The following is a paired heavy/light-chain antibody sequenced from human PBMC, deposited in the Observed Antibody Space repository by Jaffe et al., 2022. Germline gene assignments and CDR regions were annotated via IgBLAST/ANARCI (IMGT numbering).Light chain of an antibody. Sequence: DIQLTQSPSFLSASVGDRVTITCRASQAISSYVAWYQQEPGKAPKLLIYAASTLQSGVPSRFSGSGSGTEFTLTINSLQPEDFATYYCQYLNSPPFPFGPGTKVGIK. CDR2: AAS. CDR3: QYLNSPPFP. CDR1: QAISSY. J-gene: IGKJ3*01. V-gene: IGKV1-9*01.
Heavy chain of an antibody. Sequence: EVQLVESGGGLVQRGGSLTLSCVASEFTFSKYSMNWVRQAPGKGLEWVSYISGNSITINYADSVKGRFTISRDNAKNALYLQMHSLRAEDTAVYYCARDYGDSFRFAFDMWGQGTMVTVSS. J-gene: IGHJ3*02. CDR3: ARDYGDSFRFAFDM. D-gene: IGHD4-17*01. V-gene: IGHV3-48*01. CDR1: EFTFSKYS. CDR2: ISGNSITI.